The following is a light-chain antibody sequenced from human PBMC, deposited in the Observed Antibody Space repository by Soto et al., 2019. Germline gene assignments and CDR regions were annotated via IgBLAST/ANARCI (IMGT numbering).Light chain of an antibody. Sequence: DVQMTQSPSSLSASVGDRVTMTCRASQSISTYLNWYQQKPGKAPKLLIYAASTLQSGVSSRLSGSGSGTDFTLTISSLQPEDFATYFCQQGYSVPYTFAQGTKLEIK. J-gene: IGKJ2*01. CDR1: QSISTY. V-gene: IGKV1-39*01. CDR2: AAS. CDR3: QQGYSVPYT.